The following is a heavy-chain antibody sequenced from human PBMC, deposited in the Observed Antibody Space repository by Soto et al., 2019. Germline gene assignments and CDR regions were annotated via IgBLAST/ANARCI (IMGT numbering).Heavy chain of an antibody. J-gene: IGHJ6*02. CDR2: TYYRSKWYN. Sequence: SQTLSLTCAVSVDIVSSNSAAGNCIRQSPSRGLEWLGRTYYRSKWYNDYAVSVKSRITINPDTSKNQFSLQLNSVTPEDTAVYYCARIITGTNYYYYGMDVWGQGTTVTVSS. CDR3: ARIITGTNYYYYGMDV. V-gene: IGHV6-1*01. CDR1: VDIVSSNSAA. D-gene: IGHD1-7*01.